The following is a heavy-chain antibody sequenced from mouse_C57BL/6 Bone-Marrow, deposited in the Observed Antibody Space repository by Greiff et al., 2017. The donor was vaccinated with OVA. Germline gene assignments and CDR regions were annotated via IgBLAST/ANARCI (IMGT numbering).Heavy chain of an antibody. CDR2: IDPSDSET. J-gene: IGHJ1*03. D-gene: IGHD1-1*01. V-gene: IGHV1-52*01. Sequence: QVQLQQPGAELVRPGSSVKLSCKASGYTFTSYWMPWVKQRPIQGLEWIGNIDPSDSETHYNQKFKDKATLTVDKSSSTAYMQLSSLTSEDSAVYYCALYYYWYFDVWGTGTTVTVSS. CDR3: ALYYYWYFDV. CDR1: GYTFTSYW.